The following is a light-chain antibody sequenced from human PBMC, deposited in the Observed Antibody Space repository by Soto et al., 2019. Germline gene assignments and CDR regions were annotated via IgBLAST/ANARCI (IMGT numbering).Light chain of an antibody. Sequence: EIVLTQSPATLYLSPGERATLSCRASQSVSGCLAWYQQKPGQAPRLLIYDASNRATGIPARFSGSGSGTAFTLTISSLETEDFVVYYCQQRCNWPPVTFGGGTKVEIK. CDR2: DAS. J-gene: IGKJ4*01. V-gene: IGKV3-11*01. CDR3: QQRCNWPPVT. CDR1: QSVSGC.